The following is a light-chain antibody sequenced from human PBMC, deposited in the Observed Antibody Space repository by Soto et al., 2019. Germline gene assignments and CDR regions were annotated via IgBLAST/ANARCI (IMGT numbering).Light chain of an antibody. CDR2: AGS. CDR3: QQSYRTPIT. J-gene: IGKJ5*01. CDR1: QSIGTF. Sequence: DIQMTQSTSSLSASVGDRVTITCRTSQSIGTFLTWYQQKPGKAPKLLIYAGSSLQSGVPTRFSGSGSGTDFTLTISSLQPADFATYYCQQSYRTPITFGQGTRLEIK. V-gene: IGKV1-39*01.